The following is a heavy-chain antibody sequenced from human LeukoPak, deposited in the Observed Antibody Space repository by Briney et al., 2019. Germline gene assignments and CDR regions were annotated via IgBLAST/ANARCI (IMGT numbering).Heavy chain of an antibody. Sequence: SETLSLTCTVSGGSISSYYWSWIRQPPRKGLGRSGYIYYSGGTTYNPSLTSRATISLDTSKTQFSLNLSSVTAADKAVYYCARKEGGATDYWGEGTLVGVPS. D-gene: IGHD3-16*01. CDR1: GGSISSYY. CDR3: ARKEGGATDY. V-gene: IGHV4-59*08. CDR2: IYYSGGT. J-gene: IGHJ4*02.